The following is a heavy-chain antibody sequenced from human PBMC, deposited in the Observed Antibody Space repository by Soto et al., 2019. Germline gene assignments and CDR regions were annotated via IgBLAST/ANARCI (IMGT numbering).Heavy chain of an antibody. CDR3: ARDRITTRGDDFDL. J-gene: IGHJ3*01. V-gene: IGHV1-69*08. Sequence: QVQLVQSGAEVKKPGSSVKVSCKAPGGTFSTYIISWVRQAPGQGLEWMGRIIPIPDITNYAQKFQGRVTMTEDKSTSTAYMELSSPRSEDTAVYYCARDRITTRGDDFDLWGQGTMVTVSS. CDR1: GGTFSTYI. D-gene: IGHD3-3*01. CDR2: IIPIPDIT.